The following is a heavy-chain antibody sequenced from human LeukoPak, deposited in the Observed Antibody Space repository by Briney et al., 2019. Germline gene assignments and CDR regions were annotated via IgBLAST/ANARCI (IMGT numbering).Heavy chain of an antibody. D-gene: IGHD1-26*01. V-gene: IGHV3-23*01. CDR1: GLTFSSYA. CDR2: IGVSGAAT. J-gene: IGHJ4*02. CDR3: ARRGGSYRGFDY. Sequence: GESLRLSCAASGLTFSSYAMTWVRQAPGKGLEWVSAIGVSGAATYYADSVKGRFTISRDNSKNTLYLQMNSLRVEDTALYYCARRGGSYRGFDYWGQGTLVTVSS.